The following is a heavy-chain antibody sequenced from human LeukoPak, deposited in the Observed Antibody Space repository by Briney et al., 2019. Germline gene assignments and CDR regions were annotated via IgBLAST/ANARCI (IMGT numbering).Heavy chain of an antibody. CDR3: AKDLHRTGMTWGYCDY. V-gene: IGHV4-34*01. CDR2: INHSGST. Sequence: SEALSLTCAVCGGSFSGYYWSWIRQPPRKGLEWIGEINHSGSTNYNPSLKSRVTISVDTSKNQFSLKLSSVTAADTAVYYCAKDLHRTGMTWGYCDYWGQGTLVTVSS. D-gene: IGHD1-1*01. J-gene: IGHJ4*02. CDR1: GGSFSGYY.